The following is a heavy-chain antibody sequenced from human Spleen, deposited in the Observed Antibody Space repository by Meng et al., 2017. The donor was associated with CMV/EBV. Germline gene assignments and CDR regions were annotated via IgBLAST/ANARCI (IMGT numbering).Heavy chain of an antibody. CDR2: MNPNSGNT. CDR1: GYTFTSYD. V-gene: IGHV1-8*01. Sequence: ASVKVSCKASGYTFTSYDINWVRQATGQGLEWMGWMNPNSGNTGYAQKFQGRVTMTRNTSISTAYMELSRLRYDDTAVYYCAREVASFGYHYGMDVWGQGTTVTVSS. CDR3: AREVASFGYHYGMDV. D-gene: IGHD3-16*01. J-gene: IGHJ6*02.